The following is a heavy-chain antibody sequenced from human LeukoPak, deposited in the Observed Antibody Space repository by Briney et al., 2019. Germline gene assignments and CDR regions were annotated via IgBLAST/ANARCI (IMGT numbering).Heavy chain of an antibody. CDR2: ISAYNGNT. V-gene: IGHV1-18*01. CDR1: GYTFTSYG. CDR3: ARDTVHYDILTGYYSLHYFDY. J-gene: IGHJ4*02. Sequence: ASVKVSCKASGYTFTSYGISWVRQAPGQGLEWMGWISAYNGNTNYAQKLQGRVTMTTDTSTSTAYMELRSLRSDDTAVYYCARDTVHYDILTGYYSLHYFDYWGQGTLVTVSS. D-gene: IGHD3-9*01.